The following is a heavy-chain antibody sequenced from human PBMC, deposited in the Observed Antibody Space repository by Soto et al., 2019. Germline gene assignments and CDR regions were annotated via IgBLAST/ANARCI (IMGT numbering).Heavy chain of an antibody. D-gene: IGHD2-15*01. CDR2: IWYDGSNN. Sequence: QVQLVESGGGVVQPGRSLRLSCAASGFTFSSYGMHWVRQAPGKGLEWVAVIWYDGSNNYYADSVKGRFTISRDNSKNTLYLQMNSLRAEDTAVYYCARDGGCRDGYTVVCNWFDPWGQGTLVTGSS. V-gene: IGHV3-33*01. CDR1: GFTFSSYG. CDR3: ARDGGCRDGYTVVCNWFDP. J-gene: IGHJ5*02.